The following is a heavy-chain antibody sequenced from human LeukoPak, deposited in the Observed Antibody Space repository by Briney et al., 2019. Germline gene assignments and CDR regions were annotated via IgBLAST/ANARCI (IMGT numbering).Heavy chain of an antibody. CDR2: INPHSGGT. CDR1: GYTFTGYY. J-gene: IGHJ4*02. D-gene: IGHD2-15*01. V-gene: IGHV1-2*02. Sequence: ASVKVSCKASGYTFTGYYIHWVRQAPGQGLEWMGWINPHSGGTNYAQKFQGRVTMTRDTSISTAYMELSKLRSDDTAVYYCALGYCSGGSCYSHEYYFDYWGQGTLVTVSS. CDR3: ALGYCSGGSCYSHEYYFDY.